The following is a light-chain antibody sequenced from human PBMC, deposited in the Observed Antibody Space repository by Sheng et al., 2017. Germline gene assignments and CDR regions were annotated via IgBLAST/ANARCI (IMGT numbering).Light chain of an antibody. V-gene: IGKV3-15*01. J-gene: IGKJ2*03. CDR3: QQYCGTPFS. CDR1: QSVSSN. CDR2: GAS. Sequence: EIVMTQSPATLSVSPGERATLSCRASQSVSSNLAWYQQKPGQAPRLLIYGASTRATGIPVRFSGSGSATEFTLTISSLQAEDVGVYYCQQYCGTPFSFGQGTKLEIK.